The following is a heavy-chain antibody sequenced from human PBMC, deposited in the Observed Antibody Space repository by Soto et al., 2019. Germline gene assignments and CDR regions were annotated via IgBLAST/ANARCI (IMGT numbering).Heavy chain of an antibody. V-gene: IGHV3-30-3*01. Sequence: GGSLRLSCAASGCTFSSYAMHWVRQAPGKGLEWVAVISYDGSNKYYADSVKRRFTISRDNSKNTLYLQMNSLRAEDTAVYYCAREAGYDFWSGYLPSPFDYWGQGTLVTVSS. D-gene: IGHD3-3*01. CDR1: GCTFSSYA. CDR3: AREAGYDFWSGYLPSPFDY. J-gene: IGHJ4*02. CDR2: ISYDGSNK.